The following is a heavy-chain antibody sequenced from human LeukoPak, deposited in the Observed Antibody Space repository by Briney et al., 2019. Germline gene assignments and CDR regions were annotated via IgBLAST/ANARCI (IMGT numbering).Heavy chain of an antibody. Sequence: GTSLRLSCAASGFTFSSYGMHWVRQAPGKGLEWVAVIWYDGSNKYYADSVKGRFTISRDNSKNTLYLQMNSLRAEDTAVYYCARGRGYSYGYLGNWFDPWGQGTLVTVSS. CDR3: ARGRGYSYGYLGNWFDP. CDR1: GFTFSSYG. V-gene: IGHV3-33*08. D-gene: IGHD5-18*01. J-gene: IGHJ5*02. CDR2: IWYDGSNK.